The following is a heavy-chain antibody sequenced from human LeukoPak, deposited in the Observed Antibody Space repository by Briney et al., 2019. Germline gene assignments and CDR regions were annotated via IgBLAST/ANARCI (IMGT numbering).Heavy chain of an antibody. D-gene: IGHD6-19*01. Sequence: PGGSLRLSCAASGFTFSSYWMSWVRQAPGKGLEWVANIKQDGSEKYYVDSVKGRFTISRDNAKNSLYLQMNSLRAEDTAVYYCASSAGSSGWYEVGFGYWGQGTLVTVSS. J-gene: IGHJ4*02. V-gene: IGHV3-7*01. CDR2: IKQDGSEK. CDR3: ASSAGSSGWYEVGFGY. CDR1: GFTFSSYW.